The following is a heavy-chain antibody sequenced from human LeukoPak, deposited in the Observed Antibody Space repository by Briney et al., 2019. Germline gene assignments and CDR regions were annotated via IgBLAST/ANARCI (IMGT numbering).Heavy chain of an antibody. D-gene: IGHD7-27*01. CDR3: ARGNWAEDGYFDY. V-gene: IGHV3-48*03. J-gene: IGHJ4*02. CDR2: ISSSGSTI. CDR1: GFTFSSYE. Sequence: GGSLRLSGAAAGFTFSSYEMNWVRQAPGKGLEWVSYISSSGSTIYYADSVKGRFTISRDNAKNSLYLQMNSLRAEDTAVYYCARGNWAEDGYFDYWGQGTLVTVSS.